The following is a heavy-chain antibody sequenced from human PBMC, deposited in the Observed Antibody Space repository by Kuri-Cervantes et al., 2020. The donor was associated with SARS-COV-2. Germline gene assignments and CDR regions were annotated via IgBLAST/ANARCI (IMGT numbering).Heavy chain of an antibody. CDR3: ARDYYDSSAYYELGYNWFDP. CDR2: ISYDGSNK. CDR1: GFTFSSYA. Sequence: GGSLRLSCAASGFTFSSYAMHWVRQAPGKGLEWVAVISYDGSNKYYADSVKGRFTISRDNAKNSLYLQMNSLRAEDTAVYYCARDYYDSSAYYELGYNWFDPWGQGTLVTVSS. V-gene: IGHV3-30*07. J-gene: IGHJ5*02. D-gene: IGHD3-22*01.